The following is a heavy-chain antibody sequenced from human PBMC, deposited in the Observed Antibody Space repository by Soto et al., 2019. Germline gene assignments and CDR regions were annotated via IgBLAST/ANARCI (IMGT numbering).Heavy chain of an antibody. Sequence: QVQLVQSGAEVKKPGSSVKVSCKASGGTFSSYAISWVRQAPGQGLEWMGGIIPIFGTANYAQKFQGRVTITADESTSTAYMELSSVRSEDTAVYYCARDVVVVVAGDYYYYGMDVWGQGTTVTVSS. CDR2: IIPIFGTA. V-gene: IGHV1-69*01. D-gene: IGHD2-15*01. CDR1: GGTFSSYA. CDR3: ARDVVVVVAGDYYYYGMDV. J-gene: IGHJ6*02.